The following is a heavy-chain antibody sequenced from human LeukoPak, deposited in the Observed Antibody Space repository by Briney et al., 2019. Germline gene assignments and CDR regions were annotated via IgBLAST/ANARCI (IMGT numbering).Heavy chain of an antibody. CDR1: GFAFSSYA. V-gene: IGHV3-23*01. CDR2: ISQSGGST. Sequence: PGGSLRLSCTASGFAFSSYAVAWVRQSPGKGLEWVSGISQSGGSTYYADSVKGRFIISRDNSKNTLYLHMNSLRAEDTAVYYCAKARGSWIIDHWGQGTQVTVSS. CDR3: AKARGSWIIDH. D-gene: IGHD6-13*01. J-gene: IGHJ4*02.